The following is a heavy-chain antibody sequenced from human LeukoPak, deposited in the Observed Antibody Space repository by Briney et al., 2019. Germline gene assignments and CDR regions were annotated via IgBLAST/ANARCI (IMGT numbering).Heavy chain of an antibody. CDR2: IYPGDSDT. CDR3: TRHVRVGATLSWFDP. J-gene: IGHJ5*02. V-gene: IGHV5-51*01. D-gene: IGHD1-26*01. Sequence: WWSWVRQPPGKGLEWIGEIYPGDSDTRYSPSFQGQVTISADNSINTAYLQWSSLKASDTAMYYCTRHVRVGATLSWFDPWGQGTLVTVSS. CDR1: W.